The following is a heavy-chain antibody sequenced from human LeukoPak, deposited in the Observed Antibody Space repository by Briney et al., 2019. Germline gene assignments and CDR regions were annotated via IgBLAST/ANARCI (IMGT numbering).Heavy chain of an antibody. D-gene: IGHD3-9*01. CDR2: ISYDGSNK. Sequence: GGSLRLSCAASGFTFSSYGMHWVRQAPGKGLEWVAVISYDGSNKYYADSVKGRFTISRDNSKNTLYLQMNSLRAEDTAVYYCAKSPHHHYDILTGLPEGWGQGTLVSVSS. V-gene: IGHV3-30*18. J-gene: IGHJ4*02. CDR3: AKSPHHHYDILTGLPEG. CDR1: GFTFSSYG.